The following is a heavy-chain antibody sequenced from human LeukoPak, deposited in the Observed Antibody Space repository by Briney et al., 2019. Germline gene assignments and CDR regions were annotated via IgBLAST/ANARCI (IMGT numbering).Heavy chain of an antibody. Sequence: ASVKVSFKASGYTFTIYYMHWVRQAPGQGLEWMGIINPSGGSTSYAQKFQGRVTMTRDTSTSTVYMELSSLRSEDTAVYYCATLPILIVGASLSDYWGQGTLVTVSS. J-gene: IGHJ4*02. CDR3: ATLPILIVGASLSDY. V-gene: IGHV1-46*01. CDR1: GYTFTIYY. CDR2: INPSGGST. D-gene: IGHD1-26*01.